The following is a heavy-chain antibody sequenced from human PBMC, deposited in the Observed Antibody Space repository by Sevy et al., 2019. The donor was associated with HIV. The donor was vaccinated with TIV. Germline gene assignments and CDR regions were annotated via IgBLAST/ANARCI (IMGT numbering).Heavy chain of an antibody. CDR2: INHSGST. Sequence: SETLSLTCAVYGGSFSGYYWGWIRQPPGKGLEWIGEINHSGSTNYNPSLKSRVTISVDTSKNQFSLKLSSVTAADTAVYYCARIVRYCSGGSCYFDRSEYFQHWGQGTLVTVSS. CDR3: ARIVRYCSGGSCYFDRSEYFQH. V-gene: IGHV4-34*01. CDR1: GGSFSGYY. J-gene: IGHJ1*01. D-gene: IGHD2-15*01.